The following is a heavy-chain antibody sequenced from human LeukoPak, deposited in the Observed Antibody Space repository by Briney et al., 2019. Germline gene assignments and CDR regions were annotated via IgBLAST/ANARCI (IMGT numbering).Heavy chain of an antibody. Sequence: GRSLSLSRVGSGLSFSNYEMNWVRQAPGKGREWLSYISSSGSITFQGDSVKGRFTISTDNAENSLFLQMSSLRAEDTGVYYCATDYGDNSTYYFYGLDGWGQGTTVIVSS. CDR2: ISSSGSIT. CDR3: ATDYGDNSTYYFYGLDG. J-gene: IGHJ6*02. V-gene: IGHV3-48*03. CDR1: GLSFSNYE. D-gene: IGHD4-23*01.